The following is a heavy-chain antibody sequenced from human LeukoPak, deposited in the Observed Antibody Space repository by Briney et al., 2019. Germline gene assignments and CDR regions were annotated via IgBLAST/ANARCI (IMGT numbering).Heavy chain of an antibody. CDR3: ARHARTAYLWFGELLPFDY. CDR1: GGSISSYY. CDR2: IYYSGST. J-gene: IGHJ4*02. V-gene: IGHV4-59*08. D-gene: IGHD3-10*01. Sequence: SETLSLTCTVSGGSISSYYWSWIRQPPGKGLEWIGNIYYSGSTNYNPSLKSRVTISVDTSKNQFSLKLSSVTAADTAVYYCARHARTAYLWFGELLPFDYWGQGTLVTVSP.